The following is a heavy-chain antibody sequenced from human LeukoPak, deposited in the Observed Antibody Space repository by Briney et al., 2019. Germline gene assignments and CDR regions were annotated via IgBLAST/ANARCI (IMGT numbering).Heavy chain of an antibody. Sequence: GGSLRLSCTGSGFTFGDYVMSWVRQAPGKGLEWVAFIKSYTFGGTTEYAASVKGRFTLSRDESKSIAYLQMNSLKTEDTAVYYCARSITIFGGVNWFDPWGQGALVTVSS. CDR3: ARSITIFGGVNWFDP. CDR2: IKSYTFGGTT. V-gene: IGHV3-49*04. CDR1: GFTFGDYV. J-gene: IGHJ5*02. D-gene: IGHD3-3*01.